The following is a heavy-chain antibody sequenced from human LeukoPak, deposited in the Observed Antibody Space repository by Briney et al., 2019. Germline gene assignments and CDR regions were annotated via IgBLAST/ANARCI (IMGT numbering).Heavy chain of an antibody. Sequence: GGSLRLSCAASGFTFDDYAMHWVRQAPGKGLEWVSSISSSSSYIYYADSVKGRFTISRDNAKNSLYLQMNSLRAEDTAVYYCARDRSDTAMVVRDKDFDYWGQGTLVTVSS. V-gene: IGHV3-21*01. CDR2: ISSSSSYI. CDR1: GFTFDDYA. CDR3: ARDRSDTAMVVRDKDFDY. J-gene: IGHJ4*02. D-gene: IGHD5-18*01.